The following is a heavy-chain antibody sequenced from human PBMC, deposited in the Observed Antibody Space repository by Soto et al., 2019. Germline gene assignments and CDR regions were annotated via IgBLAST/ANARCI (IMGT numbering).Heavy chain of an antibody. J-gene: IGHJ4*02. CDR1: GYTFFNYG. Sequence: QVPLVQSGAEVKNPGASVKVSCKASGYTFFNYGITWVRQAPGQGLEWMGWISAYNGNRNYAQKFQGRVTMTTDTSTSTAYMELRTLSSDDTAVYYCARSPIAATGSLDYWGQGTLVTVSS. CDR3: ARSPIAATGSLDY. V-gene: IGHV1-18*01. D-gene: IGHD6-6*01. CDR2: ISAYNGNR.